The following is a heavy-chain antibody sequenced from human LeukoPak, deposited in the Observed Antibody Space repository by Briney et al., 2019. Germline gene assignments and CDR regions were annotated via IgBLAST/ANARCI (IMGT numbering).Heavy chain of an antibody. Sequence: GGSLRLSCAASGFTFSSYNINWVRQPPGKGLEWVSSISQSGNSINYADSVKGRFTISRDNARNSLFLEMNNLRAEDTAIYYCARDQNFYFYYGMDVWGQGTTVTVSS. CDR1: GFTFSSYN. CDR3: ARDQNFYFYYGMDV. CDR2: ISQSGNSI. J-gene: IGHJ6*02. V-gene: IGHV3-21*01.